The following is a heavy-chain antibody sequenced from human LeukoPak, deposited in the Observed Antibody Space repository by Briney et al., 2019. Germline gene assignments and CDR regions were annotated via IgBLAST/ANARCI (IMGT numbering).Heavy chain of an antibody. CDR1: GGSVSDYY. D-gene: IGHD7-27*01. V-gene: IGHV4-59*02. J-gene: IGHJ4*02. CDR3: ASRKLGNDY. Sequence: SETLSLTCTISGGSVSDYYWSWIRQFPGKGLEWIGYIYHTGSTSYSPSLKSRVTISADTSQNQFSLKLSSVTAADTAVYYCASRKLGNDYWGQGTLVTVSS. CDR2: IYHTGST.